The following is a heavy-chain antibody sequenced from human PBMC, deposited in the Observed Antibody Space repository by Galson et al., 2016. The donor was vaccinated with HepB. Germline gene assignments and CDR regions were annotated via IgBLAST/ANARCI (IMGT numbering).Heavy chain of an antibody. Sequence: SLRLSCAASGFTFSTYSMNWVRQAPGKGLEWVSSFSGSTSYISYADSVKGRFTISRDNAKNSLYLQMNSLRAEDTAVYYCARDLQGYCVSTSCYYYYGMDVWGQGTTVTVSS. CDR3: ARDLQGYCVSTSCYYYYGMDV. D-gene: IGHD2-2*01. J-gene: IGHJ6*01. V-gene: IGHV3-21*01. CDR1: GFTFSTYS. CDR2: FSGSTSYI.